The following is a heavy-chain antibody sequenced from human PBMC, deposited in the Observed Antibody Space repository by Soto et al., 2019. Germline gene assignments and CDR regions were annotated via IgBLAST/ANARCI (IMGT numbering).Heavy chain of an antibody. CDR1: GYTFTSYG. Sequence: QVQLVQSGAEVKKPGASVKVSCKASGYTFTSYGISWVRQAPGQGLEWMGWISTYNGNTNYAQKLQGRVTMTTDTPTSTAYMELRGLRSDDTAGYYCARVWSTDYRFGSDYWGQGTLVTVSS. D-gene: IGHD5-12*01. CDR3: ARVWSTDYRFGSDY. CDR2: ISTYNGNT. J-gene: IGHJ4*02. V-gene: IGHV1-18*01.